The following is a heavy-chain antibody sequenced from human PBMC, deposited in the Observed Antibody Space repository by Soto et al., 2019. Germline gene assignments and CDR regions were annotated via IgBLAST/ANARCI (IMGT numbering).Heavy chain of an antibody. CDR2: ITYDGSRK. J-gene: IGHJ4*02. Sequence: QVQLVESGGGVVQPGTSLRLSCSASGFTFGNFGMHWVRQSPGKGLEWVSIITYDGSRKHYIDSVKGRFTISRENSKNTGFLQINCLRAEDSAVYYCAKDIHADRDTYHYGADYWGQGTLVTVS. CDR3: AKDIHADRDTYHYGADY. CDR1: GFTFGNFG. D-gene: IGHD5-12*01. V-gene: IGHV3-30*18.